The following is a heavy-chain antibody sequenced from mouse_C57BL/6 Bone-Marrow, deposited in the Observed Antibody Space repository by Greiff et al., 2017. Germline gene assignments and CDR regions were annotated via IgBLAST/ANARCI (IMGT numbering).Heavy chain of an antibody. CDR3: ARPGSSYYFDY. CDR2: ISSGGSYP. D-gene: IGHD1-1*01. CDR1: GFTFSSYG. Sequence: EVQGVESGGDLVKPGGSLKLSCAASGFTFSSYGMSWVRQTPDKRLEWVATISSGGSYPYYPDSVKGRFTISRDNAKNTLYLQMSSLKSEDTAMYYCARPGSSYYFDYWGQGTTLTVSS. V-gene: IGHV5-6*01. J-gene: IGHJ2*01.